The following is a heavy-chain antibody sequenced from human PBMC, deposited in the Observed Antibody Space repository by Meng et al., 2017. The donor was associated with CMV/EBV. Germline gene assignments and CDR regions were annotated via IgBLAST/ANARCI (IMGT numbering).Heavy chain of an antibody. D-gene: IGHD3-16*01. CDR2: ISRTSSYI. V-gene: IGHV3-21*01. Sequence: GESLKISCAAAGFTFSTYTMTWVRQAPGKGLEWVSSISRTSSYIYYSDLVKGRFTISRDNAENSLYLQMNGLRGEDTAVYFCARVGDSGGPLGYWGPGTLVTVSS. J-gene: IGHJ4*02. CDR1: GFTFSTYT. CDR3: ARVGDSGGPLGY.